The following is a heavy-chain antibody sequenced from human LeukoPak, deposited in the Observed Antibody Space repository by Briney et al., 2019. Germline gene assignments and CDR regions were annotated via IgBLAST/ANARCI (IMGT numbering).Heavy chain of an antibody. CDR3: AKGGSTSWFIDY. J-gene: IGHJ4*02. CDR1: GFTFSSYG. D-gene: IGHD6-13*01. Sequence: GSLRLSCAASGFTFSSYGMHWVRQAPGKGLEWVAFIRFDGSNKYYADSVKGRFTISRDNSKNTLYLQMNSLRAEDTAVYYCAKGGSTSWFIDYWGQGTLVTVSS. V-gene: IGHV3-30*02. CDR2: IRFDGSNK.